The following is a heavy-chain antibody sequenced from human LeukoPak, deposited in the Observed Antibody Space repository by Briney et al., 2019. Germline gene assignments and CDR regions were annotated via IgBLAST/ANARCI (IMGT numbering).Heavy chain of an antibody. CDR3: ARSIVSRYGSGSYYTNPNYYYYYMDV. D-gene: IGHD3-10*01. V-gene: IGHV3-30*14. CDR1: GFTFSSYA. Sequence: GRSLRLSCAASGFTFSSYAMHWVRQAPGKGLEWVAVISYDGSNKYYADSVKGRFTISRDNSKNTLYLQMNSLRAEDTAVYYCARSIVSRYGSGSYYTNPNYYYYYMDVWGKGTTVTISS. J-gene: IGHJ6*03. CDR2: ISYDGSNK.